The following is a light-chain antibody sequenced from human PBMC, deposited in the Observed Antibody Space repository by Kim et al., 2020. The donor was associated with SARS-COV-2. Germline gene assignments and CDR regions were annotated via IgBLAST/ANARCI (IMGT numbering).Light chain of an antibody. Sequence: PSSLSAFVGDRVTITCQANQDISNTLNWYQQEPRKAPKLLIYDASILESGVSPRFSGSGSGTFFSLTINDLQPGDSATYFCQQRRTFGQGTKLEIK. J-gene: IGKJ2*01. CDR1: QDISNT. CDR2: DAS. V-gene: IGKV1-33*01. CDR3: QQRRT.